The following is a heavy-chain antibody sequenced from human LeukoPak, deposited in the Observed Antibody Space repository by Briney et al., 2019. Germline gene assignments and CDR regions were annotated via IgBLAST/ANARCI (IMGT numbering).Heavy chain of an antibody. V-gene: IGHV1-2*02. CDR2: INPNSGGT. D-gene: IGHD2-15*01. Sequence: GASVKVSCKASGYTFTGYYIHWVRQAPGQGLEWMGWINPNSGGTNYAQKFQGRVTMTRDTSISTAYMELSRLRSDDTAVYYCASTGYCSGGSCYSSIRAEYFQHWGQGTLVTVSS. CDR3: ASTGYCSGGSCYSSIRAEYFQH. CDR1: GYTFTGYY. J-gene: IGHJ1*01.